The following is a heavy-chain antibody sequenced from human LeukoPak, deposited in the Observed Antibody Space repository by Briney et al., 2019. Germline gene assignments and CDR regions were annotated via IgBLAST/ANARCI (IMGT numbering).Heavy chain of an antibody. CDR2: INHSGST. J-gene: IGHJ6*03. CDR1: GGSFSGYY. V-gene: IGHV4-34*01. CDR3: ARVGGNSGVYYYMDV. Sequence: QPSETLSLTCAVYGGSFSGYYWSWIRQPPGKGLEWIGEINHSGSTNYNPSLKSRVTISVDTSKNRFSLKLSSVTAADTAVYYCARVGGNSGVYYYMDVWGKGTTVTVSS. D-gene: IGHD4-23*01.